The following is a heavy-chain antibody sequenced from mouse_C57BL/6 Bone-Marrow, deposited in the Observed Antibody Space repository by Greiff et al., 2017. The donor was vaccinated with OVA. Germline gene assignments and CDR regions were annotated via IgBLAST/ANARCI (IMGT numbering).Heavy chain of an antibody. V-gene: IGHV1-55*01. Sequence: QVQLQQPGAELVKPGASVKMSCKASGYTFTSYWITWVKQRPGQGLEWIGDIYPGSGSTNYNEKFKSKATLTVDTSSSTAYMQLSSLTSEDSAVYDCAKVGVRRRYFDVWGTGTTVTVSS. CDR1: GYTFTSYW. CDR3: AKVGVRRRYFDV. CDR2: IYPGSGST. J-gene: IGHJ1*03. D-gene: IGHD2-14*01.